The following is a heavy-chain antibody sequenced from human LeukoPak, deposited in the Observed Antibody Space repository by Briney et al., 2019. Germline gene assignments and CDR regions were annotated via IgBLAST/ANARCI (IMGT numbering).Heavy chain of an antibody. CDR3: ARDGGGRSDFDY. CDR1: GDSVSSDSAA. D-gene: IGHD3-16*01. J-gene: IGHJ4*02. Sequence: SQALSLTCAISGDSVSSDSAAWNWIRQSPSRGLEWLGRTYYRSMWYNDYAVSVKSRISINPDTSKNQFSLQLNSVTPEDTAVYFCARDGGGRSDFDYWGQGTLVTVSS. CDR2: TYYRSMWYN. V-gene: IGHV6-1*01.